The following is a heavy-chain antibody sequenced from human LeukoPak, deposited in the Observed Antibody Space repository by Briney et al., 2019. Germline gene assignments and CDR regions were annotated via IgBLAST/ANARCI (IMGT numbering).Heavy chain of an antibody. J-gene: IGHJ4*02. CDR2: ISDSGDST. CDR1: GFTFTSYA. CDR3: ASRYSSSLGG. V-gene: IGHV3-23*01. D-gene: IGHD6-13*01. Sequence: PGGSLRLSCAASGFTFTSYAMSWVRQAPGKGLEWVSAISDSGDSTYYADSVKGRFTISRDNSKNTLYPQMDSLRAEGTAVYYCASRYSSSLGGWGQGTLVTVSS.